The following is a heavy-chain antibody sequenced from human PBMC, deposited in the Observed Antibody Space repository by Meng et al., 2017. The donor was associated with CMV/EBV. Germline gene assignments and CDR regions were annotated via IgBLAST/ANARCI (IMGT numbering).Heavy chain of an antibody. J-gene: IGHJ5*02. V-gene: IGHV4-61*08. CDR1: GGSISSGGYY. CDR2: IYYSGST. Sequence: SETLSLTCTVSGGSISSGGYYWSWIRQPPGKGLEWIGYIYYSGSTNYNPSLKSRVTISVDTSKNQFSLKLSSVTAADTAVYYCARAGARGASRYSSGYYSIDNWFDPWGQGTLVTVSS. D-gene: IGHD3-22*01. CDR3: ARAGARGASRYSSGYYSIDNWFDP.